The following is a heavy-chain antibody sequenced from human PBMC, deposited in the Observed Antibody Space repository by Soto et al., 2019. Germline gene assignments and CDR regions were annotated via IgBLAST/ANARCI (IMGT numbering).Heavy chain of an antibody. CDR1: RGHFSSHT. D-gene: IGHD4-17*01. Sequence: QDQLVQSGAEVKKPGSSMKVSCKAFRGHFSSHTFSWVRQAPGQGLEWMGRIIPALGTTTYAQKFQGRVTITADESVTTVYMELNSLRTEDTAVYYCARPDFGDYWYFDLWGRGTLVTVSS. CDR2: IIPALGTT. V-gene: IGHV1-69*08. J-gene: IGHJ2*01. CDR3: ARPDFGDYWYFDL.